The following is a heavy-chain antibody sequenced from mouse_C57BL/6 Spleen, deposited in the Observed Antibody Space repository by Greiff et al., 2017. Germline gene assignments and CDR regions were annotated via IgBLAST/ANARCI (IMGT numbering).Heavy chain of an antibody. Sequence: VQLQESGAELARPGASVKMSCKASGYTFTSYTMHWVKQRPGQGLEWIGYINPSSGYTKYNQKFKDKATLTADKSSSTAYMQLSSLTSEDSAVYYCARGWLLDYWGQGTTLTVSS. CDR2: INPSSGYT. V-gene: IGHV1-4*01. CDR3: ARGWLLDY. CDR1: GYTFTSYT. J-gene: IGHJ2*01. D-gene: IGHD2-3*01.